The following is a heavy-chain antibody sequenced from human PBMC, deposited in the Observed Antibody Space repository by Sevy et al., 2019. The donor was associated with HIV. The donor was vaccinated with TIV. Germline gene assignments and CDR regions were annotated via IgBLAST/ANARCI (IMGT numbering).Heavy chain of an antibody. J-gene: IGHJ4*02. CDR2: IKQDGSEK. D-gene: IGHD3-10*01. V-gene: IGHV3-7*01. CDR1: GFTFSSYW. CDR3: AREEVHYYGSGSYYGD. Sequence: GGSLRLSCAASGFTFSSYWMSWVRQAPGKGLEWVANIKQDGSEKYYVDSVKGRFTISRDNAKNSLYLQMNSLRAEDTGVYYCAREEVHYYGSGSYYGDWGQGTLVTVSS.